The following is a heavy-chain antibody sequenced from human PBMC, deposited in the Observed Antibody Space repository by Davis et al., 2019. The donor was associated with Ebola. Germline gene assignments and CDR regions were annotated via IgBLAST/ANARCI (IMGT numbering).Heavy chain of an antibody. CDR3: ARDRSSGYLWVWFDP. CDR2: IYYSGST. CDR1: GGSISSYY. D-gene: IGHD6-19*01. Sequence: MPSETLSLTCTVSGGSISSYYWSWIRQPPGKGLEWIGYIYYSGSTNYNPSLKSRVTISVDTSRNQFSLKLRSVTAADTAVYYCARDRSSGYLWVWFDPWGQGTLVTVSS. J-gene: IGHJ5*02. V-gene: IGHV4-59*01.